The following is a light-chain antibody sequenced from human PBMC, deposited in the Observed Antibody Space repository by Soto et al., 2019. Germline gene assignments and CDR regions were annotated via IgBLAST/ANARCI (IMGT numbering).Light chain of an antibody. V-gene: IGLV1-44*01. CDR1: SSNIGSNT. CDR3: AAWDDSLSGYV. Sequence: QSVLTQPPAPSVTPGQMVTIPCSGSSSNIGSNTVNWYQQLPGTAPKLLIYSNNQRPSGVPDRFSGSKSGTSASLAISGLQSEDEADYYCAAWDDSLSGYVFGTGTKVTVL. J-gene: IGLJ1*01. CDR2: SNN.